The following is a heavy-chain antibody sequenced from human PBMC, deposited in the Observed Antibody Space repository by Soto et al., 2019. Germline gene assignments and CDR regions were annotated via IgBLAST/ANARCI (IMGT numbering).Heavy chain of an antibody. Sequence: SSETLCLTSPFSGGSCSRYYWSWIRPPPGNGLEWIGYIYYSGSTNYNPSLKSRVTISVDTSKNQFSLKLSSVTAADTAVYYCARAGYLRPGLVWDGMDVWGQGTTVTVS. V-gene: IGHV4-59*01. CDR3: ARAGYLRPGLVWDGMDV. D-gene: IGHD3-9*01. J-gene: IGHJ6*02. CDR2: IYYSGST. CDR1: GGSCSRYY.